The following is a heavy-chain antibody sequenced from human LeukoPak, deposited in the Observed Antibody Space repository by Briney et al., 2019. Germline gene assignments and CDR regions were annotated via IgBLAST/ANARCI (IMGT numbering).Heavy chain of an antibody. D-gene: IGHD6-13*01. CDR2: IKQDESEK. CDR3: ARDPYSSTWSYGMDI. Sequence: GGSLRLSCAASGFTFSSYAMSWVRQTPEKGLEWVANIKQDESEKVYVGSVKGRFTISRDNAKSSLYLQMSGLRADDTAIYYCARDPYSSTWSYGMDIWGQGTTVIVSS. V-gene: IGHV3-7*05. J-gene: IGHJ6*02. CDR1: GFTFSSYA.